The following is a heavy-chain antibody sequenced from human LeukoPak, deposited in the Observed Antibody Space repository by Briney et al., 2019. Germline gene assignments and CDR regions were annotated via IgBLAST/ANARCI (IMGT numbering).Heavy chain of an antibody. V-gene: IGHV3-23*01. CDR2: ISASGSST. D-gene: IGHD3-10*01. J-gene: IGHJ6*02. Sequence: PGGSLRLSCAASGFAFSTYAVSGVRQAPGKGLEGVSAISASGSSTFYADSVKGRFTISRDNSKNQLYLKMNSLRAEDTAVYYCAKTSGSGNYYYYYYGMDVWGQGTTVTVSS. CDR1: GFAFSTYA. CDR3: AKTSGSGNYYYYYYGMDV.